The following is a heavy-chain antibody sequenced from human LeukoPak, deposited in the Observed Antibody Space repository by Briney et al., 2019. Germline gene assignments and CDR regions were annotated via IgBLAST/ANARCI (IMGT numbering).Heavy chain of an antibody. D-gene: IGHD3-3*01. CDR1: GFTFSNYA. CDR2: ISGSGGNT. V-gene: IGHV3-23*01. CDR3: ANGREIFANVDY. J-gene: IGHJ4*02. Sequence: GGSLRLSCAASGFTFSNYAMSWVRQAPGKGLEWVSAISGSGGNTYYADSVRGRFTISRDNSKNTLFLQMNSLRAEDTAVYYCANGREIFANVDYWGQGTLVTVSS.